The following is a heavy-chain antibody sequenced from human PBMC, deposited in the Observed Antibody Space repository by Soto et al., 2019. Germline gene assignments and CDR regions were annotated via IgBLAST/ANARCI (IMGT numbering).Heavy chain of an antibody. CDR1: GFNITNNY. V-gene: IGHV3-53*02. Sequence: EVQLVETGGGLIQRGGSLRLSCSASGFNITNNYMSWVRQAPGKGLEWVSFIYSGGSTYYADSVKGRFSISRDISKNTLFLQMNSLRAEDTAVYYCARSYDSSGYYPGSFDYWGQGTLVTVSS. D-gene: IGHD3-22*01. CDR2: IYSGGST. J-gene: IGHJ4*02. CDR3: ARSYDSSGYYPGSFDY.